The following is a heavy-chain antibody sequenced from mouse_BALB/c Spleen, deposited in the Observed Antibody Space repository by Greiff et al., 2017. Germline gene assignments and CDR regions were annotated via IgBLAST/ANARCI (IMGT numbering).Heavy chain of an antibody. D-gene: IGHD1-1*01. Sequence: QVQLKQSGAELMKPGASVKISCKATGYTFSSYWIEWVKQRPGHGLEWIGEILPGSGSTNYNEKFKGKATFTADTSSNTAYMQLSSLTSEDSAVYYCARSWGYGSSRFAYWGQGTLVTVSA. V-gene: IGHV1-9*01. J-gene: IGHJ3*01. CDR3: ARSWGYGSSRFAY. CDR2: ILPGSGST. CDR1: GYTFSSYW.